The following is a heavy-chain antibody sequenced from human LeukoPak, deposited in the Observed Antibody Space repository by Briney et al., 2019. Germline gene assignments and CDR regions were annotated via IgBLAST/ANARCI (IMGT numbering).Heavy chain of an antibody. Sequence: PSETLSLTCTVSGGSIGGSSYYWACIRQPPGKGLEWIGNTYYTGSTYYNPSLKSRVTISVDTSKNQFSLKLSSVTAADTAVYYCARAPHTPENYYYYYMDVWGKGTTVTVSS. V-gene: IGHV4-39*07. CDR1: GGSIGGSSYY. D-gene: IGHD1-14*01. J-gene: IGHJ6*03. CDR2: TYYTGST. CDR3: ARAPHTPENYYYYYMDV.